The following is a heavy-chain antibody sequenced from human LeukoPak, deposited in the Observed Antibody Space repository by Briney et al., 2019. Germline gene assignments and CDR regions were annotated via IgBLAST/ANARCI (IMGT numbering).Heavy chain of an antibody. V-gene: IGHV3-9*01. CDR2: ISWNSGSI. CDR1: GFTFDDYA. D-gene: IGHD3-22*01. Sequence: GGSLRLSCAASGFTFDDYAMHWVRQAPGKGLEWVSGISWNSGSIGYADSVKGRFTISRDNAKNSLYLQMNSLRAEDTALYYCARSITMMNLWGQGTLVTVSS. J-gene: IGHJ4*02. CDR3: ARSITMMNL.